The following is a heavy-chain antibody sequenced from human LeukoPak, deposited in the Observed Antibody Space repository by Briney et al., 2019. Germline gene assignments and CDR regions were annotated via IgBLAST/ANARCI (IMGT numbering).Heavy chain of an antibody. J-gene: IGHJ4*02. CDR1: GGPISSSSHN. CDR3: ARQARLGYCTSTSCRDSDS. V-gene: IGHV4-39*01. Sequence: SETLSLTCTGSGGPISSSSHNWGWIRQPPGKGLEWIGNIFYSGIPFYNPSLKSRVTISVDPSKNQFCLKLTSVTAADTAVYYGARQARLGYCTSTSCRDSDSWGQGTLVTVSS. D-gene: IGHD2-2*01. CDR2: IFYSGIP.